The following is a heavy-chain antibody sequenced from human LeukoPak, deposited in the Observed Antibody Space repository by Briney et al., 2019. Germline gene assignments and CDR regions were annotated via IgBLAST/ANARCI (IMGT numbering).Heavy chain of an antibody. CDR3: ARDPRASYESSDYYYPGDY. D-gene: IGHD3-22*01. CDR2: INPSGGST. Sequence: ASVKVSCKTSGYTFTSYYIHWVRQAPGQGLEWMAIINPSGGSTRYARKSQGRVTMTRDTSTSTVYMELSSLRSEDTAVYYCARDPRASYESSDYYYPGDYWGQGTLVTVSS. CDR1: GYTFTSYY. V-gene: IGHV1-46*01. J-gene: IGHJ4*02.